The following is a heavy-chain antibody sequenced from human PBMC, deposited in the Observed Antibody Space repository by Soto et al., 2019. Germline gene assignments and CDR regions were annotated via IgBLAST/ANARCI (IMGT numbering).Heavy chain of an antibody. J-gene: IGHJ4*02. Sequence: SETLSLTCGVYNGSFSDYFWNWIRQPPGKGLEWIGEIKESGFATYNPSLKRRVTMSVDTANNQFSLKVTSVTAADTAVYYCARGKSSGPLYYFVTWGQGTLVTVSS. CDR1: NGSFSDYF. D-gene: IGHD6-19*01. CDR3: ARGKSSGPLYYFVT. CDR2: IKESGFA. V-gene: IGHV4-34*01.